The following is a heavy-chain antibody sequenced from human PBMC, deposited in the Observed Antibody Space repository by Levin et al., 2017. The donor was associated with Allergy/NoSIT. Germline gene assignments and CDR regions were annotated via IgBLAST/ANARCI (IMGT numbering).Heavy chain of an antibody. J-gene: IGHJ6*03. Sequence: SQTLSLTCTVSGGSISSGGYYWSWIRQHPGKGLEWIGYIYYSGSTYYNPSLKSRVTISVDTSKNQFSLKLSSVTAADTAVYYCARDRDCSGGSCPPGHYYMDGWGKGTTVTVSS. CDR3: ARDRDCSGGSCPPGHYYMDG. CDR1: GGSISSGGYY. V-gene: IGHV4-31*03. D-gene: IGHD2-15*01. CDR2: IYYSGST.